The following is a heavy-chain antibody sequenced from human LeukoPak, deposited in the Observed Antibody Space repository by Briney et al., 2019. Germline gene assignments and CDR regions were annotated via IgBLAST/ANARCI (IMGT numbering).Heavy chain of an antibody. CDR1: GFTFSSYS. CDR3: ARAARVYDSSGPIEGVPEYFQH. D-gene: IGHD3-22*01. V-gene: IGHV3-21*01. CDR2: ISSSSSYI. J-gene: IGHJ1*01. Sequence: PGGPLRLSCAASGFTFSSYSMNWVRQAPGKGLEWVSSISSSSSYIYYADSVKGRFTISRDNAKNSLYLQMNSLRAEDTAVYYCARAARVYDSSGPIEGVPEYFQHWGQGTLVTVSS.